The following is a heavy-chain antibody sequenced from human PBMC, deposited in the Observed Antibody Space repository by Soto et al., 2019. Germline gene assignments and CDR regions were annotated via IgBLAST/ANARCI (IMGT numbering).Heavy chain of an antibody. CDR1: GGNFFNYA. CDR2: IIPIPGTT. V-gene: IGHV1-69*13. J-gene: IGHJ4*02. Sequence: GASVKVSCKASGGNFFNYAITWVRQAPGQGLEWMGGIIPIPGTTNYAQKFQGRVTITADASTSTAYMELSSLGSEGTAVYYCAREGQQLVDAYFDYWGQGTLVTVSS. D-gene: IGHD6-13*01. CDR3: AREGQQLVDAYFDY.